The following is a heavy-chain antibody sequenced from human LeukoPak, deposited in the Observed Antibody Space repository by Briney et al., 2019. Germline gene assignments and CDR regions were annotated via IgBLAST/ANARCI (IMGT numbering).Heavy chain of an antibody. CDR1: GGSVTSGSYY. J-gene: IGHJ4*02. CDR3: AGESGCSGGSCYGRGFDY. CDR2: IYYSGST. V-gene: IGHV4-61*01. Sequence: PSETLSLTCTVSGGSVTSGSYYWSWIRQPPGKGLEWIGYIYYSGSTNYNPSLKSRVTISVDTSKNQFSLKLSSVTAADTAVYYCAGESGCSGGSCYGRGFDYWGQGTLVTVSS. D-gene: IGHD2-15*01.